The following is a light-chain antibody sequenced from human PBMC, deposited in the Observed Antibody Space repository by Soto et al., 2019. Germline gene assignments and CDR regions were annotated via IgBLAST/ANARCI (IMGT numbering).Light chain of an antibody. CDR1: QDIRNE. Sequence: AIQMTQSPSSLSASVGDRVTITCRASQDIRNELGWYRQKPGKAPKALIYGASSLQSGVPSRFSGSGFGTAFTLTISSLQPEDFATYYCLQDHNYPRTFGQRTKVDSK. CDR2: GAS. V-gene: IGKV1-6*01. J-gene: IGKJ1*01. CDR3: LQDHNYPRT.